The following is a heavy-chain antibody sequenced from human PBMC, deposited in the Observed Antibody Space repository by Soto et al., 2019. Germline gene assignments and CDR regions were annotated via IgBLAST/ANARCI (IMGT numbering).Heavy chain of an antibody. D-gene: IGHD3-22*01. V-gene: IGHV3-23*01. Sequence: PGGSLRLSCAASGVSFNNHAMTWVRHAPGKGLEWVSGISGGGSTTHYADAVKGRFTISRDNSKDTLYLQMNSLRADDTAVYFCAKDRLMLTMVVVGAFDFWGLGTMVTVSS. CDR1: GVSFNNHA. CDR2: ISGGGSTT. J-gene: IGHJ3*01. CDR3: AKDRLMLTMVVVGAFDF.